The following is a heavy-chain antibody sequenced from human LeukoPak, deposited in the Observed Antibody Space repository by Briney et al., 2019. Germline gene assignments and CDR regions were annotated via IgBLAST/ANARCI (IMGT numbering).Heavy chain of an antibody. CDR3: ATRSRDFDY. J-gene: IGHJ4*02. V-gene: IGHV3-30*03. D-gene: IGHD2-2*01. CDR1: GFTFSSYG. CDR2: ISYDGSNK. Sequence: PGRSLRLSCAASGFTFSSYGMHWVRPAPGKGLEWVAVISYDGSNKYYADSVKGRFTISRDNSKNTLYLQMNSLRAEDTAVYYCATRSRDFDYWGQGTLVTVSS.